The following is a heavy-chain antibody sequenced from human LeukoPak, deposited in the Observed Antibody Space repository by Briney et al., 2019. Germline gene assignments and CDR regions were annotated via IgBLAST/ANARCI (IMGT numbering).Heavy chain of an antibody. CDR1: GFTFDDYA. CDR3: AKDIYYDREGAFDY. V-gene: IGHV3-9*01. CDR2: ISWNSGSI. J-gene: IGHJ4*02. Sequence: PGRSLRLSCAASGFTFDDYAMHWVRQAPGKGLEWVSGISWNSGSIGYADSVKGRFTISRDNAKNSLYLQMNSLRAEDTALYYCAKDIYYDREGAFDYWGQGTLVTVSS. D-gene: IGHD3-22*01.